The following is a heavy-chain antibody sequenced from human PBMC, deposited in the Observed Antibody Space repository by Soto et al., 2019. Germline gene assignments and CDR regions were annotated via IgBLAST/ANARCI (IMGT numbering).Heavy chain of an antibody. J-gene: IGHJ4*02. CDR2: IYYSGSA. CDR3: PSVRAYSHGYPFDY. V-gene: IGHV4-31*03. Sequence: SETLSLTGNVTGCSISSGGFYSSCICKHPGKGLESMWYIYYSGSADYNPSLQTRVTISVDTSKKQFSLKLTFVNSADTAVYYRPSVRAYSHGYPFDYSGQGTLVTVSS. CDR1: GCSISSGGFY. D-gene: IGHD5-18*01.